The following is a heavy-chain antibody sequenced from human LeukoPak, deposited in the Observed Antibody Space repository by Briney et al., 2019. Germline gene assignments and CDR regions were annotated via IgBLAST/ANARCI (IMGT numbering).Heavy chain of an antibody. CDR3: ARASVCSSTSCYTRYYYYYMDV. V-gene: IGHV4-59*01. CDR2: IYYSGST. Sequence: SETLSLTCTVSGGSTSSYYWSWIRQPPGKGLEWIGYIYYSGSTNYNPSLKSRVTISVDTSKNQFSLKLSSVTAADTAVYYCARASVCSSTSCYTRYYYYYMDVWGKGTTVTISS. CDR1: GGSTSSYY. D-gene: IGHD2-2*02. J-gene: IGHJ6*03.